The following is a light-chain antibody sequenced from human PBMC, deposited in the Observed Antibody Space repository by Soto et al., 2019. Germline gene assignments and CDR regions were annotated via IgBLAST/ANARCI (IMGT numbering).Light chain of an antibody. CDR1: QSVNSNF. Sequence: EIVLTQSPGTLSLSPGERATLSCRASQSVNSNFLAWYQHKPGQAPRLLIYGASRRATGITERFSGSGSGTDFTLTVSRLEPEDFAVYFCQQYGSSPPTFGQGTKVEIK. V-gene: IGKV3-20*01. CDR3: QQYGSSPPT. J-gene: IGKJ1*01. CDR2: GAS.